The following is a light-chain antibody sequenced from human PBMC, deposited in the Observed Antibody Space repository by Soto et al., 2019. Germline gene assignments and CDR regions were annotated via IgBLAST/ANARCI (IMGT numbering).Light chain of an antibody. CDR1: QSVSNSF. J-gene: IGKJ1*01. CDR2: GAS. V-gene: IGKV3-20*01. Sequence: EIVLTQSPGTLSLSPGERATLSCRASQSVSNSFLAWYQRIPGQSPRLLIYGASRRATGIPDRFSGSGSGTDFTLTISSLEPEDFAMYYCQQYDNSPWTYGQGTKVEIK. CDR3: QQYDNSPWT.